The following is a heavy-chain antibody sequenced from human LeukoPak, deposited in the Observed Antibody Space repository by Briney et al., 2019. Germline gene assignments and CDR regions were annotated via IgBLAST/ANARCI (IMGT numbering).Heavy chain of an antibody. D-gene: IGHD5-12*01. CDR3: AKGTGYGYGSWFDP. V-gene: IGHV3-23*01. J-gene: IGHJ5*02. CDR1: GFTFSAYA. Sequence: GGSLRLSCAASGFTFSAYAMSWVRQAPGKGLEWVSQITGSGTRTYYAESVKGRFTISRDQSKNLLYLQMDSLRAPDPAVYYCAKGTGYGYGSWFDPWGQGTLVTVSS. CDR2: ITGSGTRT.